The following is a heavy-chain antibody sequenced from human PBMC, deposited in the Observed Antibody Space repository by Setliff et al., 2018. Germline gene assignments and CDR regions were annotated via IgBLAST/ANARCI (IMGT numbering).Heavy chain of an antibody. J-gene: IGHJ1*01. CDR2: INWNGGST. D-gene: IGHD6-19*01. Sequence: SWVRQPPGKGLEWVSGINWNGGSTGYADSVKGRFTISRDNAKNSLYLQMNSLRAEDTALYYCAREGPYSSGWYVSYFQHWGQGTLVTVSS. V-gene: IGHV3-20*03. CDR3: AREGPYSSGWYVSYFQH.